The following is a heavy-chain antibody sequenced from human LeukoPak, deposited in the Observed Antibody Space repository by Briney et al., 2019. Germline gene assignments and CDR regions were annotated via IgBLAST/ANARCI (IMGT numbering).Heavy chain of an antibody. CDR1: GGSISSYY. D-gene: IGHD3-22*01. Sequence: PSETLSLTCTVSGGSISSYYWRWIRQPPGKGLEWIGDIYYSGSTNYNPSLKSRVTISVDTSKNQFSLKLSSVTAADTAVYYCARDLGYYYDSSGYLDYWGQGTLVTVSS. V-gene: IGHV4-59*01. CDR2: IYYSGST. CDR3: ARDLGYYYDSSGYLDY. J-gene: IGHJ4*02.